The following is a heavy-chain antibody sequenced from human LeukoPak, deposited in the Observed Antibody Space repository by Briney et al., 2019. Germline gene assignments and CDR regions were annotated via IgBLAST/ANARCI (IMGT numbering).Heavy chain of an antibody. J-gene: IGHJ6*02. Sequence: GGSLRLSCAVSGFTASGFTFSRNSMSWVRQAPGKGLDWVASIREDGSEKYYVDSVKGRFTISRDNSKNTLYLQMNSLRAEDTAVYYCAKGYGMDVWGQGTTVTVSS. CDR2: IREDGSEK. CDR3: AKGYGMDV. CDR1: GFTFSRNS. V-gene: IGHV3-7*05.